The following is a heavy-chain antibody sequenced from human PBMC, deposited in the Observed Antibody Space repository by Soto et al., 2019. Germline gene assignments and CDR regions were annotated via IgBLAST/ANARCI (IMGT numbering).Heavy chain of an antibody. CDR3: ANSGYSYGPGLPNYYYGMDV. Sequence: SLRLSCAASGFTFSSYGMHWVRQAPGKGLEWVAVISYDGSNKYYADSVKGRFTISRDNSKNTLYLQMNSLRAEDTAVYYCANSGYSYGPGLPNYYYGMDVWGQGTTVTVSS. D-gene: IGHD5-18*01. CDR1: GFTFSSYG. CDR2: ISYDGSNK. V-gene: IGHV3-30*18. J-gene: IGHJ6*02.